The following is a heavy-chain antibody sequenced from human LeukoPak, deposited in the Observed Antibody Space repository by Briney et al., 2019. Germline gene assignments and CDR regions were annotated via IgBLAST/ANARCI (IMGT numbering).Heavy chain of an antibody. Sequence: GGSPRLSCAASGFTFSSYAISWVRQAPGKGLEWVSAISGSGGSTYYADSVKGRFTISRDNSKNTLYLQMNSLRAEDTAVYYCAKDPVYSSGWSVYYYYGMDVWGQGTTVTVSS. J-gene: IGHJ6*02. CDR2: ISGSGGST. CDR1: GFTFSSYA. V-gene: IGHV3-23*01. D-gene: IGHD6-19*01. CDR3: AKDPVYSSGWSVYYYYGMDV.